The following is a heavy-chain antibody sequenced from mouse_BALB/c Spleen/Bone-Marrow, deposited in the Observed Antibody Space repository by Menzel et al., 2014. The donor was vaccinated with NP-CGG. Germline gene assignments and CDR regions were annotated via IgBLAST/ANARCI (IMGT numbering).Heavy chain of an antibody. J-gene: IGHJ3*01. CDR1: DFNIKDTY. CDR3: ARDYGRTAWFAY. CDR2: IDPANGNT. Sequence: VQLQQSGAELVKPGASVKLSYTASDFNIKDTYIHWVKQRPEQGLEWIGGIDPANGNTKYDPKFQGKATITADTSSNTAXLQLSSLTSEDTAVYYCARDYGRTAWFAYWGQGTLVTVSA. D-gene: IGHD1-1*01. V-gene: IGHV14-3*02.